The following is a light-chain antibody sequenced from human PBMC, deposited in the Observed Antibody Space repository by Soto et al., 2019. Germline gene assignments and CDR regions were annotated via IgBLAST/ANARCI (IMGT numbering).Light chain of an antibody. J-gene: IGLJ2*01. CDR1: SSDVGSYNL. Sequence: QSVLTQPASVSGSPGQSITISCTGTSSDVGSYNLVSWYQQHPGKAPKLMIYEGSKRPSGVSNRFSGSKSGNTASLTISGLQAEDEADYYCCSYAGSIVVFGGGTKPTVL. CDR3: CSYAGSIVV. CDR2: EGS. V-gene: IGLV2-23*01.